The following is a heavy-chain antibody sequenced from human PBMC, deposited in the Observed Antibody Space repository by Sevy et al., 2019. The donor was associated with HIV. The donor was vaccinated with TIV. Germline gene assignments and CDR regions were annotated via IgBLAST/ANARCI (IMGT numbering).Heavy chain of an antibody. CDR3: AGEYQRRSSWFDP. D-gene: IGHD2-2*01. J-gene: IGHJ5*02. V-gene: IGHV3-53*01. CDR1: GFTVSSNY. Sequence: GGSLRLSCAASGFTVSSNYMSWVRQAPGKGLEWVSVIYSGGSTYYADSVKGRCTISRDNSKNTQYLQMNSLRAEDAAVYYCAGEYQRRSSWFDPWGQGTLVTVSS. CDR2: IYSGGST.